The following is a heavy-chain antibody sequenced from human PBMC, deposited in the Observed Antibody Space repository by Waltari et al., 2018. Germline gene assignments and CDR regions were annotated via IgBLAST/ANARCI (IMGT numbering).Heavy chain of an antibody. CDR1: GYTFTSYD. V-gene: IGHV1-8*01. Sequence: QVQLVQSGAEVKKPGASVKVSCKASGYTFTSYDIKWVRQATGQGPEWMGWMNPNSGNTGYAQKFQGRVTMTRNTSINTAYMELSSLRSEDTAIYYCARGVSGSAATHYGYWGQGTLVTVSS. D-gene: IGHD2-15*01. CDR3: ARGVSGSAATHYGY. CDR2: MNPNSGNT. J-gene: IGHJ4*02.